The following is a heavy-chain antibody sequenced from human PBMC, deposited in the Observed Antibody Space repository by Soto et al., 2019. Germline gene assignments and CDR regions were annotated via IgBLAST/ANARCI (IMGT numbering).Heavy chain of an antibody. J-gene: IGHJ4*02. CDR2: VKPSTGGT. D-gene: IGHD6-13*01. CDR1: GYSFTGYY. CDR3: ARDLYGSGWYYFDF. V-gene: IGHV1-2*02. Sequence: QVQLVQSGAEVKKPGASVKVSCKASGYSFTGYYVHWVRQAPGQGLEWMGWVKPSTGGTDYAQKFQGRITMTRDTSSRTAYMEVSSLRTDDTAVYYCARDLYGSGWYYFDFWGQGTLVTVSS.